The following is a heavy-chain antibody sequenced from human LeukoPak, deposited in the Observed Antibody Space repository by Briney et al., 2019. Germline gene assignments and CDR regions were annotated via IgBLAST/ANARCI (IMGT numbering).Heavy chain of an antibody. CDR1: GFTISSYT. J-gene: IGHJ6*02. CDR2: ITSSSSYI. Sequence: GGSLRLSCAASGFTISSYTMNWVRQAPGKGLEWVSSITSSSSYIYYADSLKGRFTLSRDNAKNSLYLQMNSLRAEDTAVYYCARDQGYCSGGTCYYYGMDVWGQGTPVTVSS. CDR3: ARDQGYCSGGTCYYYGMDV. D-gene: IGHD2-15*01. V-gene: IGHV3-21*01.